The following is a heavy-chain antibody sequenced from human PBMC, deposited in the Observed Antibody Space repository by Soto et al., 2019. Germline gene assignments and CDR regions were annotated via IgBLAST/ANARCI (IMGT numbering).Heavy chain of an antibody. D-gene: IGHD1-1*01. CDR3: AKDLRYGHPVIDS. CDR1: GFTFSSYG. J-gene: IGHJ4*02. CDR2: ISYDGTNK. Sequence: GGSLRLSCAASGFTFSSYGMDWVRQAPGKGLEWVAIISYDGTNKYYADSVRGRFTISRDNSKNTLYLQMNSLRAEDTAVYYCAKDLRYGHPVIDSWGQGTLVTVSS. V-gene: IGHV3-30*18.